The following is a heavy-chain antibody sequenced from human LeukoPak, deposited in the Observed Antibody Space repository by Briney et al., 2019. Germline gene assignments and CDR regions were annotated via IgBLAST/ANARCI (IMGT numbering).Heavy chain of an antibody. CDR1: GYTFTGYY. V-gene: IGHV1-2*02. D-gene: IGHD6-13*01. Sequence: ASVKVSCKASGYTFTGYYMHWVRQAPGQGLEWMGWINPNSGGTNYAQKFQGRVTMTRDTSISTAYMELSRLRSDDTAVYYCARVPSESYSSSWNDYWGQGTLVTVSS. J-gene: IGHJ4*02. CDR3: ARVPSESYSSSWNDY. CDR2: INPNSGGT.